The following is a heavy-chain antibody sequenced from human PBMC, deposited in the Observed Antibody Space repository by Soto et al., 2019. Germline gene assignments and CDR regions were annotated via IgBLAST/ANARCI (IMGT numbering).Heavy chain of an antibody. CDR3: ATGFIAVARFTGGFDP. J-gene: IGHJ5*02. V-gene: IGHV3-11*01. D-gene: IGHD6-19*01. CDR1: GFTFSDYY. CDR2: ISSSGSTI. Sequence: GGSLRLSCAASGFTFSDYYMSWIRQAPGKGLEWVSYISSSGSTIYYADSVKGRFTISRDNAKNSLYLQMNSLRAEDTAVYYCATGFIAVARFTGGFDPWGQGTLVTVSS.